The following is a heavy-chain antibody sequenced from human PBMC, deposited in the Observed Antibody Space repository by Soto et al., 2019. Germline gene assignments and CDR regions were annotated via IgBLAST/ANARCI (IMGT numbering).Heavy chain of an antibody. J-gene: IGHJ4*02. V-gene: IGHV1-18*04. CDR3: ARVGLTMIVVPFGVR. CDR2: INTDNGNT. Sequence: ASVKVSCKASGYIFTSYGISWVRQAPGQGLEWMGWINTDNGNTKYAQKFEGRVTMTRDRSTATAYMELRSLKSDDTAVYYCARVGLTMIVVPFGVRWGKGTKVTVSS. CDR1: GYIFTSYG. D-gene: IGHD3-22*01.